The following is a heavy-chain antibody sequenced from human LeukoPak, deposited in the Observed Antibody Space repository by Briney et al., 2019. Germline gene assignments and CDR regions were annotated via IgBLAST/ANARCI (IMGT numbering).Heavy chain of an antibody. CDR2: FDPEDGET. CDR1: GYTLTELS. CDR3: ATGGPDSSGWYY. D-gene: IGHD6-19*01. V-gene: IGHV1-24*01. J-gene: IGHJ4*02. Sequence: ASVNVSREVSGYTLTELSMHWVRQAPRKELEWMGGFDPEDGETIYAQKFQGRVTMTEDTSTDTAYMELSSLRSEDTAVYYCATGGPDSSGWYYWGQGTLVTVSS.